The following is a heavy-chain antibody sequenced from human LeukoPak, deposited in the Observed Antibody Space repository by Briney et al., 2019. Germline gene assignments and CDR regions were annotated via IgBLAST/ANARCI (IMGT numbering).Heavy chain of an antibody. CDR3: ATILPVNYYMDV. CDR2: IYYSGST. D-gene: IGHD2-21*01. J-gene: IGHJ6*03. Sequence: SETLSLTCTVSGGSISSSSYYWGWIRQPPGKGLEWIGSIYYSGSTYYNPSLKSRVTISVDTSKNQFSLKLSSVTAADTAVYYCATILPVNYYMDVWGKGTTVTVSS. V-gene: IGHV4-39*01. CDR1: GGSISSSSYY.